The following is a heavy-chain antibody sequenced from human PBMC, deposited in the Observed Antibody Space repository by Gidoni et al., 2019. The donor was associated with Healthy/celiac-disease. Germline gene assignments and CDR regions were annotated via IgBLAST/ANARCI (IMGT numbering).Heavy chain of an antibody. CDR1: GFTFSDYY. J-gene: IGHJ4*02. CDR3: ARLYYYDSSGYYECYFDY. D-gene: IGHD3-22*01. Sequence: QVQLVESGGGLVKPGGSLRLSCAASGFTFSDYYMGWIRQAPGKGLEWVSYISRSGSTIYYADSVKGRFTISRDNAKNSLYLQMNSLRAEDTAVYYCARLYYYDSSGYYECYFDYWGQGTLVTVSS. V-gene: IGHV3-11*01. CDR2: ISRSGSTI.